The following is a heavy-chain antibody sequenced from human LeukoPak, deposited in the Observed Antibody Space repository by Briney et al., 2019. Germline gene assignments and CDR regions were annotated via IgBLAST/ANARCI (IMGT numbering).Heavy chain of an antibody. J-gene: IGHJ4*02. Sequence: ASVKVSCKASGYTFTGYYMHRVRQAPGQGLEWMGWINPNSGGTNYAQKFQGRVTMTRDTSISTAYMELSRLRSDDTAVYYCARGDATLGGDYFDYWGQGTLVTVSS. CDR3: ARGDATLGGDYFDY. CDR2: INPNSGGT. D-gene: IGHD3-16*01. CDR1: GYTFTGYY. V-gene: IGHV1-2*02.